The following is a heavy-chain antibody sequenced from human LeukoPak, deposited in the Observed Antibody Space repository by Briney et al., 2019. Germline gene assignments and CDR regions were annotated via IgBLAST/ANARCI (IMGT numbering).Heavy chain of an antibody. CDR1: GGSISSGGCY. V-gene: IGHV4-31*03. D-gene: IGHD4-17*01. J-gene: IGHJ4*02. CDR3: ARVPTTVTTYFDY. Sequence: PSQTLSLTCTVSGGSISSGGCYWSWIRQHPGKGLEWIGYIYYSGSTYYNPSLKSRVTISVDTSKNQFSLKLSSVTAADTAVYYCARVPTTVTTYFDYWGQGTLVTVSS. CDR2: IYYSGST.